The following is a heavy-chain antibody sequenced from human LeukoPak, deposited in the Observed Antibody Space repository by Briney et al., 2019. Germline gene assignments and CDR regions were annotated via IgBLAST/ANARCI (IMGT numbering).Heavy chain of an antibody. V-gene: IGHV3-74*01. J-gene: IGHJ4*02. CDR2: IHTDGSIT. Sequence: GGSLRLSCAASGFTFSIYWMHWVRQAPGKGLVWVSRIHTDGSITSYADSVKGRFTISRDNSKNTLYLQMNSLRAEDTAVYYCARGGEGYCSSTSCYQPDYWGQGTLVTVSS. D-gene: IGHD2-2*01. CDR1: GFTFSIYW. CDR3: ARGGEGYCSSTSCYQPDY.